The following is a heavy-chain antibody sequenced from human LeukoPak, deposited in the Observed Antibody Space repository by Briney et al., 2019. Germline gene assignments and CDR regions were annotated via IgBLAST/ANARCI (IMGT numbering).Heavy chain of an antibody. V-gene: IGHV3-9*01. CDR2: INWNGGGT. CDR3: AKHMRATNTYSFFGLDV. Sequence: GRSLRLSCAATGFTFKDYGMHWVRQPPGKGLEWVSSINWNGGGTDYADSVKGRFTISRDNAKNSLYLQLSSLRPEDTALYYCAKHMRATNTYSFFGLDVWGQGTLVTVSS. D-gene: IGHD1-26*01. CDR1: GFTFKDYG. J-gene: IGHJ4*02.